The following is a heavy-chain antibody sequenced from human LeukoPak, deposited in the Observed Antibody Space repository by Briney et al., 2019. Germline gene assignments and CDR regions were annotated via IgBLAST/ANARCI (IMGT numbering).Heavy chain of an antibody. CDR2: ISYDGSNK. CDR1: GFTFSSYA. V-gene: IGHV3-30*04. CDR3: ARAGIAVAGTWGQDRWYYFDY. D-gene: IGHD6-19*01. J-gene: IGHJ4*02. Sequence: GGSLRLSCAASGFTFSSYAMHWVRQAPGKGLEWVAVISYDGSNKYYADSVKGRFTISRDNAKNTLYLQMNSLRAEDTAVYYCARAGIAVAGTWGQDRWYYFDYWGQGTLVTVSS.